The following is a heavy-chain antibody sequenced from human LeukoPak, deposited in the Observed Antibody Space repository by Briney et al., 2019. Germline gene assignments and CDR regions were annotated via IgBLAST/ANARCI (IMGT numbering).Heavy chain of an antibody. J-gene: IGHJ3*01. Sequence: GGSLRLSCAASGFTFHNFWMTWGRQAPGRGLEWVATIKGDGGEKFHVDSLKGRITISRDNANNSLHLQMDNLRVDDTAVYYCVRDRSYYGDAYDFWGQGTMVTVSS. V-gene: IGHV3-7*01. CDR2: IKGDGGEK. CDR3: VRDRSYYGDAYDF. D-gene: IGHD1-26*01. CDR1: GFTFHNFW.